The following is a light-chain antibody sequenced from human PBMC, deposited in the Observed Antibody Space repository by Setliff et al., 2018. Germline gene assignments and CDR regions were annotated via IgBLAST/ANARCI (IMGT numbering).Light chain of an antibody. Sequence: QSALTQPASVSGSPGQSITISCTGSSSDIGGYNYVSWYQQHPGKAPKLMLNDVSNRPSGVSNRFSGPKSGNTASLTISGLQAEDEADYYCSSYTSSSTVVFGGGTKVTVL. V-gene: IGLV2-14*03. CDR3: SSYTSSSTVV. CDR1: SSDIGGYNY. CDR2: DVS. J-gene: IGLJ2*01.